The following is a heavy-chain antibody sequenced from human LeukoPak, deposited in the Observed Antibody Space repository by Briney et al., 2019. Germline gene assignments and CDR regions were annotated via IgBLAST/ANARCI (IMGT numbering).Heavy chain of an antibody. V-gene: IGHV6-1*01. CDR2: TYYRSKWYN. Sequence: PSQTLSLTCALSGDSFSSNSATWNWIRQSPSRGLEWLGRTYYRSKWYNDYAVSVKSRITFNPDTSKNQFSLQLNSVTPEDTAVYYCARVEATTRYFDYWGQGTLVTVSS. J-gene: IGHJ4*02. D-gene: IGHD5-12*01. CDR1: GDSFSSNSAT. CDR3: ARVEATTRYFDY.